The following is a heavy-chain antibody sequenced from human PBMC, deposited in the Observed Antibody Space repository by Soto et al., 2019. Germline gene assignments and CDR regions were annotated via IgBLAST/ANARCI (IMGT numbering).Heavy chain of an antibody. V-gene: IGHV3-23*01. J-gene: IGHJ5*02. CDR3: ARGAAAAGTDWFDA. D-gene: IGHD6-13*01. Sequence: EMQLLESGGGLVQPGGSLRLSCAASRFTFISYGMTWVRQAPGKGLEWVSGITTTGRNTYYAESVKGRFTISRDNSKNVVYLQMNSLRAEDTAVYYCARGAAAAGTDWFDAWGQGTLVIVSS. CDR2: ITTTGRNT. CDR1: RFTFISYG.